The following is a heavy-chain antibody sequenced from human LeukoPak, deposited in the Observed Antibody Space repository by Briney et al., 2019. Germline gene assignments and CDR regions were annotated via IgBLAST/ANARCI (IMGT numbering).Heavy chain of an antibody. J-gene: IGHJ4*02. Sequence: PSETPSLTCAVYGESFSDYYWIWIRQPPGKGLEWIGEINHTGSTNYNPSLTSRVTISVDTSNNQFSLKLSSVTAADTAVYYCARGHRGLGKVVPAAIGYWGQGTLVTVSS. CDR2: INHTGST. V-gene: IGHV4-34*01. D-gene: IGHD2-2*02. CDR1: GESFSDYY. CDR3: ARGHRGLGKVVPAAIGY.